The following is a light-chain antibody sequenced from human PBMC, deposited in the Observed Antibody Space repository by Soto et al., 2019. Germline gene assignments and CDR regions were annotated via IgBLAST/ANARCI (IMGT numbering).Light chain of an antibody. CDR3: QQYHNSPLT. Sequence: EIVLTQSPGTLSLSPGERATLSCRASQSLASSYLAWYQQKPGQAPRLLTYGASRRATGIPDRFSDSGSGTDFSLTISGLDPEDFAVYYCQQYHNSPLTFGGGTKVEIK. V-gene: IGKV3-20*01. CDR2: GAS. J-gene: IGKJ4*01. CDR1: QSLASSY.